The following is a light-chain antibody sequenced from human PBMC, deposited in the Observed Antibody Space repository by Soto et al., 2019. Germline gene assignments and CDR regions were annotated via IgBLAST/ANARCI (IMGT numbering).Light chain of an antibody. V-gene: IGKV3-11*01. CDR1: QSVSSY. CDR3: QQRSNWPFT. J-gene: IGKJ3*01. CDR2: AAT. Sequence: EIVLTQSPATLSLSPGERATLSCSASQSVSSYLAWYQQKPGQAPRLLISAATNRATGIPARFSGSGSRTDFTLTISSLESEDFEVYYCQQRSNWPFTFVPGTKVDIK.